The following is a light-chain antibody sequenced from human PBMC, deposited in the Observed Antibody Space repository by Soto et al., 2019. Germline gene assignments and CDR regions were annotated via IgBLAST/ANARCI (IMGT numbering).Light chain of an antibody. CDR2: DAS. J-gene: IGKJ5*01. CDR1: QTISSGF. V-gene: IGKV3-20*01. Sequence: EVVLTQSPVTLSLSPGERPTLSCRASQTISSGFLAWYQQKVGQAPRLLIYDASNRATGVPDRFSGSGSGTDFSLTIRRLEPEDFAVYHCQQYSSSPRTCGQGTRLENK. CDR3: QQYSSSPRT.